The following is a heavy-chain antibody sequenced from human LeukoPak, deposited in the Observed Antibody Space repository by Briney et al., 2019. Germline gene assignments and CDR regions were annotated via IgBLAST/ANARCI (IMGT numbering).Heavy chain of an antibody. CDR1: GFRFDDFY. CDR2: ISASGGMM. Sequence: PGGSLRLSCAASGFRFDDFYVSWIRQVPGKGLEWISFISASGGMMDHADSVKGRFTISRDNAKNSVHLEMNNLKAEDTAVYHCARHMVLSPCDYWGQETLVTVSS. J-gene: IGHJ4*02. V-gene: IGHV3-11*01. CDR3: ARHMVLSPCDY. D-gene: IGHD4/OR15-4a*01.